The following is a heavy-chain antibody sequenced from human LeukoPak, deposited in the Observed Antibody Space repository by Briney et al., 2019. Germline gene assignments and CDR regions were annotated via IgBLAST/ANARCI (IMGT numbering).Heavy chain of an antibody. CDR2: ISWNSDNI. J-gene: IGHJ4*02. CDR1: GFTFDDYA. V-gene: IGHV3-9*01. Sequence: GGSLRLSCAASGFTFDDYAMHWVRQAPGKGLEWVSGISWNSDNIGYADSVKGRFTISRDNAKNSLYLLMISLRAEDTALYYCASPGRDGYNLWGQGTLVTISS. CDR3: ASPGRDGYNL. D-gene: IGHD5-24*01.